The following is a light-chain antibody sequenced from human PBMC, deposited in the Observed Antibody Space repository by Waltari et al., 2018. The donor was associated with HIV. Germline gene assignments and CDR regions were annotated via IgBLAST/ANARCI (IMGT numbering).Light chain of an antibody. Sequence: EIVLTQSPGTLSLSPGERATLSCRASQSVSGPFLAWYQQIRGQAPRLLMYGASSRATGTPDRFSVRVYGTDFTLTISRLEPEDFAVYFCQQYGNSVFTFGQGTRLGIK. J-gene: IGKJ5*01. CDR3: QQYGNSVFT. CDR1: QSVSGPF. V-gene: IGKV3-20*01. CDR2: GAS.